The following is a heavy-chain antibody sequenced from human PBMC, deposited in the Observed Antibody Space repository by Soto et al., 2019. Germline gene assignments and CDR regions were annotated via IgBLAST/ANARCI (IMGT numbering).Heavy chain of an antibody. J-gene: IGHJ5*02. CDR1: GGSISSGGYY. V-gene: IGHV4-31*03. D-gene: IGHD5-12*01. CDR3: ARLGNYYQSLDP. CDR2: IYYSGST. Sequence: SETLSLTCTVSGGSISSGGYYWSWIRQHPGKGLEWIGYIYYSGSTYYNPSLKSRVTISVDTSKNQFSLKLSSVTAADTAVYDCARLGNYYQSLDPWGPRTLVTVSS.